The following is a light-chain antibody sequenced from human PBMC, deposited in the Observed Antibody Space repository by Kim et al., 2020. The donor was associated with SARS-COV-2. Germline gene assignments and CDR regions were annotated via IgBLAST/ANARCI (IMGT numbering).Light chain of an antibody. CDR2: AAS. V-gene: IGKV1-39*01. J-gene: IGKJ4*01. CDR1: QSISSY. Sequence: AAIGDRVTITSRASQSISSYLNWYQQKPGKAPNLLIYAASSLQSGVPSRFSGSGSETDFTLTINSLQPEDFATYYCQQSSSTPLTFGGGTKVDIK. CDR3: QQSSSTPLT.